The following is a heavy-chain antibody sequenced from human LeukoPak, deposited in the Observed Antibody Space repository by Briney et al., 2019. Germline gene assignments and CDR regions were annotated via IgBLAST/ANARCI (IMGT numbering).Heavy chain of an antibody. CDR2: IIPIFGTA. CDR3: ARDLWDTAIDNWFDP. V-gene: IGHV1-69*05. Sequence: ASVKVSCKASGGTFSSYAISWVRQAPGQGLEWMGRIIPIFGTANYAQKFQGRVTITTDEATNTAYMELSSLRSEDTAVYYFARDLWDTAIDNWFDPWGQGTLVTVSS. D-gene: IGHD5-18*01. J-gene: IGHJ5*02. CDR1: GGTFSSYA.